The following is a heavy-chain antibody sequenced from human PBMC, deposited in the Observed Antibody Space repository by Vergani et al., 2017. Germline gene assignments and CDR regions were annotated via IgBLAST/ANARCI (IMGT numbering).Heavy chain of an antibody. CDR3: ARVIREYQLLPYNWGTGDYYYYYMDV. V-gene: IGHV1-69*12. Sequence: QVQLVQSGAEVKKPGSSVKVSCKASGGTFSSYAISWVRQAPGQGLEWMGGIIPIFGTANYAQKFQGRVTITADESTSTAYMELSSLRSEDTAVYYCARVIREYQLLPYNWGTGDYYYYYMDVWGKGTTVTVSS. CDR2: IIPIFGTA. CDR1: GGTFSSYA. D-gene: IGHD2-2*01. J-gene: IGHJ6*03.